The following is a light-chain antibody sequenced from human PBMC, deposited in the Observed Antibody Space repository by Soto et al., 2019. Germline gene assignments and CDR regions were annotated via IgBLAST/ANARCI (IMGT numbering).Light chain of an antibody. CDR3: QTWGTAYVL. CDR2: VNRDGSH. CDR1: SGHSSYA. J-gene: IGLJ2*01. V-gene: IGLV4-69*01. Sequence: QSVLTQSPSASASLGASVKLTCTLSSGHSSYAIAWHQQQPEKGPRYLMKVNRDGSHSKGDGIPDRFSGSSSGAERYFTISSLQSEDEADYYCQTWGTAYVLFGGGTKLTVL.